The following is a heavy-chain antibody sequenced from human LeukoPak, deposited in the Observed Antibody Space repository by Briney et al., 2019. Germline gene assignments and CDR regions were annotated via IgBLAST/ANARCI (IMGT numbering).Heavy chain of an antibody. CDR2: IYSGGST. D-gene: IGHD1-1*01. V-gene: IGHV3-53*01. CDR1: DLTLSSNY. Sequence: GGSLRLSCVASDLTLSSNYMSWVRQAPGKGLEWVSFIYSGGSTYYADSVRGRFTISRDNSKNTLYLQMNSLRAEDTAVYYCARPRENWNDLYYFDYWGQGTLVTVSS. J-gene: IGHJ4*02. CDR3: ARPRENWNDLYYFDY.